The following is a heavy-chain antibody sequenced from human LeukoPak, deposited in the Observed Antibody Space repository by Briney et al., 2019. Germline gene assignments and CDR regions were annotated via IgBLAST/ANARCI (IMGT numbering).Heavy chain of an antibody. CDR3: ARSPQTYYDILTGYHPPHYFDY. V-gene: IGHV3-48*03. CDR2: ISSSGSTI. Sequence: PGGSLRLSCAASGFTFSSYEMNWVRQAPGKGLEWVSYISSSGSTIYYADSVKGRFTISRDNAKNSLYLQMNSLRAEDTAVYYCARSPQTYYDILTGYHPPHYFDYWGQGTLVTVSS. D-gene: IGHD3-9*01. J-gene: IGHJ4*02. CDR1: GFTFSSYE.